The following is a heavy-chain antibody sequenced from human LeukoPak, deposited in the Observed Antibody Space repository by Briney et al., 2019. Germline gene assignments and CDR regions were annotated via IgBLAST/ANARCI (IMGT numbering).Heavy chain of an antibody. CDR3: ARDKDDYGDSSYYFDY. Sequence: ASVKVSCKASGYTFTSYYMHWVRQAPGQGLEWIGWINPHTGGTNYAQKFQGRVTMTRNTSISTAYMELSRLTSDDTAVYYCARDKDDYGDSSYYFDYSGQGTLVTVSS. CDR2: INPHTGGT. V-gene: IGHV1-2*02. CDR1: GYTFTSYY. J-gene: IGHJ4*02. D-gene: IGHD4-17*01.